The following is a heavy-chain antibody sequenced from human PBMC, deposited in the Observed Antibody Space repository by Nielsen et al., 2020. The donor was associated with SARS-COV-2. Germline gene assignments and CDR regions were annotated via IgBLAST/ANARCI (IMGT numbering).Heavy chain of an antibody. CDR2: ISYDGSNK. CDR3: AKDLSIAATGYFDY. Sequence: GGSLRLSCAASGFTFSSYGMHWVRQAPGKGLEWVAVISYDGSNKYYADSVKGRFTISRDNSKNTLYLQMNSLRAEDTAVYYCAKDLSIAATGYFDYWGQGTLVTVSS. CDR1: GFTFSSYG. V-gene: IGHV3-30*18. J-gene: IGHJ4*02. D-gene: IGHD6-6*01.